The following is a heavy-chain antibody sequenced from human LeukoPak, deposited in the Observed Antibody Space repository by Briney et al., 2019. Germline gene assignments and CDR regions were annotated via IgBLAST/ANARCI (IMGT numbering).Heavy chain of an antibody. CDR3: AKDLPTYGSGSPSVDY. V-gene: IGHV3-30*18. CDR1: GFTFSYAW. CDR2: ISYDGGYK. D-gene: IGHD3-10*01. Sequence: GGSLRLSCVASGFTFSYAWMHWVRQAPGKGLQWVAVISYDGGYKYYADSMKGRFVISRDNSRDTLYLEMNSLRIEDTAVYYCAKDLPTYGSGSPSVDYWGQGSLVTVSS. J-gene: IGHJ4*02.